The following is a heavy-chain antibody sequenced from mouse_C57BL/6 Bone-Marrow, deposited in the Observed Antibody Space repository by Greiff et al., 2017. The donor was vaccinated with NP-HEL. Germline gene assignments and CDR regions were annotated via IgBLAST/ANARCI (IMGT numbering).Heavy chain of an antibody. Sequence: VKLQQSGAELARPGASVKLSCKASGYTFTSYGISWVKQRTGQGLEWIGEIYPRSGNTYYNEKFKGKATLTADKSSSTAYMELRSLTSEDSAVYFCARSPITTVYAMDYWGQGTSVTVSS. J-gene: IGHJ4*01. CDR2: IYPRSGNT. CDR1: GYTFTSYG. CDR3: ARSPITTVYAMDY. V-gene: IGHV1-81*01. D-gene: IGHD1-1*01.